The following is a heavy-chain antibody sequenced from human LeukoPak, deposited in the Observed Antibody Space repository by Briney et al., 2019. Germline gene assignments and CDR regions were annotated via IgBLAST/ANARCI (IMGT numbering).Heavy chain of an antibody. CDR3: AIGGGGQQLGDY. J-gene: IGHJ4*02. CDR2: IYPTDYDT. D-gene: IGHD6-13*01. Sequence: AAFLKISCKHSESSFPNYLIGGVRQMPGKGLGLVGIIYPTDYDTRYRPSFQRQVTISADRSISTAYLNWSSLTASAAAKYYCAIGGGGQQLGDYWGQGTLVTVSS. V-gene: IGHV5-51*01. CDR1: ESSFPNYL.